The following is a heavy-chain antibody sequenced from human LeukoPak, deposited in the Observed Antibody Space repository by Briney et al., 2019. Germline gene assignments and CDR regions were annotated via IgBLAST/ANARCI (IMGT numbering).Heavy chain of an antibody. CDR3: AKEPHGYCSGGSCYRPDFDY. CDR1: GFTFSSYA. V-gene: IGHV3-23*01. Sequence: GGSLRLSCAASGFTFSSYAMSWVRQAPGKGLEWVSAISGSGGSTYYADSVKGRFTISRDNSKNTLYLQMNSLRAEDTAVYYCAKEPHGYCSGGSCYRPDFDYWGQGTLVTVSS. J-gene: IGHJ4*02. D-gene: IGHD2-15*01. CDR2: ISGSGGST.